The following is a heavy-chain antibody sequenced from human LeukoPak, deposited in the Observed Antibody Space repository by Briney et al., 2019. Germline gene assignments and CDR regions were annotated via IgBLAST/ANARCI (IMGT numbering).Heavy chain of an antibody. CDR2: IHHTGST. D-gene: IGHD2-21*02. V-gene: IGHV4-30-2*01. J-gene: IGHJ5*02. Sequence: SETLSLTCTVSGGSISSSGYSWSWIRQPPGKGLEWIGYIHHTGSTYYNPSLKSRVTISVDRSKNQFSLKLSSVTAADTAMYFCARTPTYCGGDCYYFDPWGQGTLVTVSS. CDR1: GGSISSSGYS. CDR3: ARTPTYCGGDCYYFDP.